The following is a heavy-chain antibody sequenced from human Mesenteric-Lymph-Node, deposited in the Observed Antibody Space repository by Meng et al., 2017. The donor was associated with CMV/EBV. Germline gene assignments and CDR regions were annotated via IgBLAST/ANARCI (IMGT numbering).Heavy chain of an antibody. D-gene: IGHD1-26*01. J-gene: IGHJ4*02. Sequence: SETLSLTCTVSGGSISSYYWSWIRQPAGKGLEWIGRIYTSGSTYYNPSLKSRVTISVDTSKNQFSLKLSSVTAADTAVYCCARGPSVGSYRALKYWGQGTLVTVSS. CDR1: GGSISSYY. CDR2: IYTSGST. V-gene: IGHV4-4*07. CDR3: ARGPSVGSYRALKY.